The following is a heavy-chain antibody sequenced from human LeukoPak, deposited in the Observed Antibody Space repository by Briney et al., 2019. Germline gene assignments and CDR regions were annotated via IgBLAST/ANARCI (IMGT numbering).Heavy chain of an antibody. CDR3: AGEGYCVSISCYGGYYYYGMDV. CDR1: GGTFTSYA. Sequence: SVKLSCKPSGGTFTSYAISRVRQAPGPGLEWMGGIITTFGTANPAKTFPGRVTITADESTSTTYMELSSLRSEDPAVYYCAGEGYCVSISCYGGYYYYGMDVWGKGTTVTVS. V-gene: IGHV1-69*13. D-gene: IGHD2-2*01. J-gene: IGHJ6*04. CDR2: IITTFGTA.